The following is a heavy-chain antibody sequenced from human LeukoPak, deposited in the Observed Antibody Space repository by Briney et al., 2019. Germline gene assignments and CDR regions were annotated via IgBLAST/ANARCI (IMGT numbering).Heavy chain of an antibody. CDR2: IYYSGST. Sequence: PSETLSLTCTVSGGSISSSSYYWGWIRQPPGKGLEWIGSIYYSGSTYYNPSLKSRVTISVDTSKNQFSLKLSSVTAADTAVYYCARDHVGDGYNSDYWGQGTLVTVSS. CDR1: GGSISSSSYY. J-gene: IGHJ4*02. V-gene: IGHV4-39*07. D-gene: IGHD5-24*01. CDR3: ARDHVGDGYNSDY.